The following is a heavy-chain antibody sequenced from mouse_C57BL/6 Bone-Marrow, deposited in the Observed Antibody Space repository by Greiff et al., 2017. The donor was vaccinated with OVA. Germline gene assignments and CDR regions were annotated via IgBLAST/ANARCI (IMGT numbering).Heavy chain of an antibody. V-gene: IGHV1-52*01. J-gene: IGHJ1*03. CDR1: GYTFTSYW. D-gene: IGHD1-1*01. CDR2: IDPSDSET. Sequence: QVQLKQSGAELVRPGSSVKLSCKASGYTFTSYWMHWVKQRPIQGLEWIGNIDPSDSETHYNQKFKDKATLTVDKSSSTAYMQLSSLTSEDSAVYYCARVGSSYWYFDVWGTGTTVTVSS. CDR3: ARVGSSYWYFDV.